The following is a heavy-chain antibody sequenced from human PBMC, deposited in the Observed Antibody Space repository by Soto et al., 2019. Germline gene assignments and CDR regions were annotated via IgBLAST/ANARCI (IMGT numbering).Heavy chain of an antibody. CDR2: IQNDGSRT. V-gene: IGHV3-74*01. CDR1: GFTFNYYW. D-gene: IGHD4-4*01. J-gene: IGHJ3*01. Sequence: EVQLVESEGGLAQRGGSLRLSCAASGFTFNYYWMHWVRQAPGQGLMWVAHIQNDGSRTTYADSVKGRFTISRDNAKNTMYLQMNSLRAEDTAVYYCARGNLGGFDLWGQGTTVTVSS. CDR3: ARGNLGGFDL.